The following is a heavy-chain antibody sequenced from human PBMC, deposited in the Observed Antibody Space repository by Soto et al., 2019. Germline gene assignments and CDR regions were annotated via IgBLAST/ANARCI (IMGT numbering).Heavy chain of an antibody. CDR3: ARGLSGWELPRSPFDY. Sequence: GSLKISCKGSGYSSTSYWIGWVHQMPGKGLEWMGIIYPGDSDTRYSPSFQGQVTVSADKSISTAYLQWSSLKASDTAMYYCARGLSGWELPRSPFDYWGQGTLVTVSS. D-gene: IGHD1-26*01. J-gene: IGHJ4*02. V-gene: IGHV5-51*07. CDR1: GYSSTSYW. CDR2: IYPGDSDT.